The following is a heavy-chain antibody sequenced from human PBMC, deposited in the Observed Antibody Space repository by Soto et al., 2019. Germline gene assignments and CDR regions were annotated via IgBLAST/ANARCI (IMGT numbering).Heavy chain of an antibody. CDR3: ARELLPFDY. J-gene: IGHJ4*02. D-gene: IGHD3-22*01. CDR1: GFTFSGYA. CDR2: ISYDGSNK. V-gene: IGHV3-30-3*01. Sequence: GGSLRLSCAASGFTFSGYAMHWVRQAPGKGLEWVAVISYDGSNKYYADSVKGRFTISRDNSKNTLYLQMNSLRAEDTAVYYCARELLPFDYWGQGTLVTVSS.